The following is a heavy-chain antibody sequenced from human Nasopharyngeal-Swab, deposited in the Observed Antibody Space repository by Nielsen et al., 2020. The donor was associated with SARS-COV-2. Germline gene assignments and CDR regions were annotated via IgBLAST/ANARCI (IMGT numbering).Heavy chain of an antibody. V-gene: IGHV3-53*01. CDR2: IYSGGST. D-gene: IGHD2-2*01. Sequence: GESLKISCAASGFTVSSNYMSWVRQAPGKGLEWVSVIYSGGSTYYADSVKGRSTISRDNSKNTLYLQMNSLRAEDTAVYYCARAHTAGYCSSTSCPRRDDAFDIWGQGTMVTVSS. CDR1: GFTVSSNY. CDR3: ARAHTAGYCSSTSCPRRDDAFDI. J-gene: IGHJ3*02.